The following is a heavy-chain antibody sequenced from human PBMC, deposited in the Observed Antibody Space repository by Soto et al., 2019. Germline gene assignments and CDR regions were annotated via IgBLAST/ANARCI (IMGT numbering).Heavy chain of an antibody. D-gene: IGHD3-16*01. V-gene: IGHV3-30*18. Sequence: LRLSCAASGFSFSNNGMHWVRQAPGKGLEWVAIISYDGSKKYYADSVKGRFTISRDNSKNTLYLQMNSLRVEDTAVYYCAKDRVESGLGEIDYWGQGNLVTVSS. CDR3: AKDRVESGLGEIDY. CDR1: GFSFSNNG. J-gene: IGHJ4*02. CDR2: ISYDGSKK.